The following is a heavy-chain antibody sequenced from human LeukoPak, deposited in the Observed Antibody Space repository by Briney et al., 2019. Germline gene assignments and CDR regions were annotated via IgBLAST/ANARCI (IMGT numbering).Heavy chain of an antibody. V-gene: IGHV4-31*03. D-gene: IGHD3-3*01. CDR2: IYYSGST. CDR1: GGSISSGGYY. J-gene: IGHJ3*02. CDR3: ARSVTIFGVGYGFDI. Sequence: PSETLSLTCTVSGGSISSGGYYWSWIRQHPGKGLEWIGYIYYSGSTYYNPSLKSRATISVDTSKNHFSLKLSSVTAADTAVYYCARSVTIFGVGYGFDIWGQGAMVTVSS.